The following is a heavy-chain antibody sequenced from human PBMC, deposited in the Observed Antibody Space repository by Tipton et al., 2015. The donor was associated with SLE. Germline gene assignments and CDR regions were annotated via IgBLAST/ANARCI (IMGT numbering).Heavy chain of an antibody. CDR1: DYSISSGYY. CDR3: VRGHYGSGSYYMDY. V-gene: IGHV4-38-2*02. J-gene: IGHJ4*02. Sequence: TLSLTCIVSDYSISSGYYWGWIRQPPGEGLEWIGSIYHSGSTYYNPSLESRVTMSLDTSKNQFSLKLTSVTAADTAVYYCVRGHYGSGSYYMDYWGQGTLVTVSS. D-gene: IGHD3-10*01. CDR2: IYHSGST.